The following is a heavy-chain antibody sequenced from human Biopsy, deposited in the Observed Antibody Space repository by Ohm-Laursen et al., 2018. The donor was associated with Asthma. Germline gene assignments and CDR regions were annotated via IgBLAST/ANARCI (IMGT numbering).Heavy chain of an antibody. V-gene: IGHV3-30*18. CDR2: ITFDGRTQ. CDR1: GFTLSSYV. Sequence: SLRLSCAASGFTLSSYVMHWARQAPGKGLEWVAAITFDGRTQYYGDSAKGRFTISRDNSKNTLYLQMNSLRAEDTAVYYCAKGSTYGMDVWGQGTTVTVSS. J-gene: IGHJ6*02. CDR3: AKGSTYGMDV.